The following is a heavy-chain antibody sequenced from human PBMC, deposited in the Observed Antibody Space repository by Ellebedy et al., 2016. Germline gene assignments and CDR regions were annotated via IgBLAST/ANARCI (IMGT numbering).Heavy chain of an antibody. CDR1: GFTFSDYY. D-gene: IGHD2-2*01. J-gene: IGHJ6*03. CDR3: ARDSSVVVENYMDV. V-gene: IGHV3-11*01. CDR2: ISSSGSTI. Sequence: GESLKISXAASGFTFSDYYMSWIRQAPGKGLEWVSYISSSGSTIYYADSVKGRFTISRDNAKNSLYLQMNSLRAEDTAVYYCARDSSVVVENYMDVWGKGTTVTVSS.